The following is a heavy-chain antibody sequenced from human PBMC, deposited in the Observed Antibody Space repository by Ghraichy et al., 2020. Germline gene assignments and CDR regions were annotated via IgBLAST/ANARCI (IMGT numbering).Heavy chain of an antibody. CDR3: ARDSTNSGTPDY. Sequence: GESLNISCEASGFTFSTYSMNWVRQAPGKRLEWVSSISSTSFYIYYEDSLQGRFTISRDNAKNSLYLQMNSLRAEDTAVYYCARDSTNSGTPDYWGQGTLVTVSS. CDR1: GFTFSTYS. V-gene: IGHV3-21*01. CDR2: ISSTSFYI. J-gene: IGHJ4*02. D-gene: IGHD6-13*01.